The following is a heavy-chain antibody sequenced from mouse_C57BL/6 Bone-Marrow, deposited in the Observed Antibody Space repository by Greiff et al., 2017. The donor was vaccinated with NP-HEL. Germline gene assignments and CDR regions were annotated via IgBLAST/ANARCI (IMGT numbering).Heavy chain of an antibody. Sequence: EVQRVESGEGLVKPGGSLKLSCAASGFTFSSYAMSWVRQTPEKRLEWVAYISSGGDYLYYADTVKGRFTISRDNARNTLYLQMSSLKSEDTAMYYCTRDEGLYYYGSYWYFDVWGTGTTVTVSS. D-gene: IGHD1-1*01. CDR2: ISSGGDYL. J-gene: IGHJ1*03. CDR3: TRDEGLYYYGSYWYFDV. V-gene: IGHV5-9-1*02. CDR1: GFTFSSYA.